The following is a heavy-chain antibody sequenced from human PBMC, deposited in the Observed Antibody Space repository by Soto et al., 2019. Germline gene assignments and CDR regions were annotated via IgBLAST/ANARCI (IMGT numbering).Heavy chain of an antibody. D-gene: IGHD3-3*01. CDR1: GGSFSGYY. CDR2: VKHSGNI. V-gene: IGHV4-34*01. J-gene: IGHJ3*01. CDR3: ARGSHFDFSSGYADSFDV. Sequence: SETLSLTCAVYGGSFSGYYWGWFRQPPGKGLEWIGEVKHSGNINYNPSLKTRLTVSVDTSKNQFSLKLFSMTAADPAMYYCARGSHFDFSSGYADSFDVWGQGTMVTVSS.